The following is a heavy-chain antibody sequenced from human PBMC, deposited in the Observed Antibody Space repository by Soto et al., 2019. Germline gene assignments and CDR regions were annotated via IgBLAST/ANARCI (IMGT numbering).Heavy chain of an antibody. CDR2: IWYDGSNK. CDR3: ARYCISTSCYDDFDY. Sequence: GGSLRLSCAASGFTFSNYGMHWVRQAPGKGLEWVAVIWYDGSNKYYADSVKGRFTISRDNSKNTLYLQMNSLRDEDTAVYYCARYCISTSCYDDFDYWGQGTLVTVSS. V-gene: IGHV3-33*01. D-gene: IGHD2-2*01. CDR1: GFTFSNYG. J-gene: IGHJ4*02.